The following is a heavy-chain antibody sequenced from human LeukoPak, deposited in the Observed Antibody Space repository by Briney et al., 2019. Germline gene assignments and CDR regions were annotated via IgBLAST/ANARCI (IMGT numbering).Heavy chain of an antibody. CDR1: GLTVSSYH. Sequence: GGSLRLSCAASGLTVSSYHMSWVRQAPGKGLEWVSSISSSSSYIYYADSVKGRFTISRDNAKNSLYLQMNSLRAEDTAVYYCARDKRIAVAGTLVYWGQGPLVTVSS. CDR3: ARDKRIAVAGTLVY. D-gene: IGHD6-19*01. J-gene: IGHJ4*02. CDR2: ISSSSSYI. V-gene: IGHV3-21*01.